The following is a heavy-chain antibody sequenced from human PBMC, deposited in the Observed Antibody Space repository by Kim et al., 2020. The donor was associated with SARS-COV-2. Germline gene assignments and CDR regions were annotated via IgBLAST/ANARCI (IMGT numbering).Heavy chain of an antibody. CDR3: ARQMSGTYYGYFDF. V-gene: IGHV4-39*01. J-gene: IGHJ4*03. CDR2: IYYAGNT. D-gene: IGHD1-26*01. CDR1: GASLGSSDYY. Sequence: SETLSLTCSVSGASLGSSDYYWGWIRQTPGKGLEWIASIYYAGNTFYSPSLKSRVSVSMDRSRYLFSLTMNSVTAADAAVYYCARQMSGTYYGYFDFWGQGIVVDVSS.